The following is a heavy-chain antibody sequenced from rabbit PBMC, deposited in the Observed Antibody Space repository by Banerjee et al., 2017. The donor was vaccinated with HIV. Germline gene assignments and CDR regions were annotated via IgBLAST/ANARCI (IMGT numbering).Heavy chain of an antibody. D-gene: IGHD1-1*01. CDR2: IGTGSGNT. J-gene: IGHJ4*01. V-gene: IGHV1S40*01. CDR3: ARDLYANSAGYGWNFNL. CDR1: GFSFSNNYV. Sequence: QSLEESGGDLVKPGASLTLTCTASGFSFSNNYVMCWVRQAPGKGLEWIGCIGTGSGNTYYASWAKGRFTISKTSSTTVTLQMTSLTAADTATYFCARDLYANSAGYGWNFNLWGPGTLVTVS.